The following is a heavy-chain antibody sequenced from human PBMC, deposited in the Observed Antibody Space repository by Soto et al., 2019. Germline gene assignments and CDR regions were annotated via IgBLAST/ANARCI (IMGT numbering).Heavy chain of an antibody. V-gene: IGHV1-69*02. Sequence: QVHLVQSGAEVKKPGSSVKVSCKAAGGTFSTYTLIWVRLAPGQGLEWMGRIIPMLTVRNSAQKFQGRVTLTADKSTSTAFMELTSLRSDDTAVYYCSIGSWSAETFDVWGQGTMVTVSS. CDR1: GGTFSTYT. D-gene: IGHD2-2*01. CDR3: SIGSWSAETFDV. J-gene: IGHJ3*01. CDR2: IIPMLTVR.